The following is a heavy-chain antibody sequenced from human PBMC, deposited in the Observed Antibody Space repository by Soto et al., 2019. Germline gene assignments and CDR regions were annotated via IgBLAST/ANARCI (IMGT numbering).Heavy chain of an antibody. Sequence: PSETLSLTCTVSGVSISRGTYYWTWIRQHPGKGLEWIGYIYYTGSTDSNPSLKSRVSISVDTSKNQFSLKLNSVTAADTAVYYCVSGTSAYYYNLDYWGQGTLVTVSS. CDR1: GVSISRGTYY. CDR2: IYYTGST. J-gene: IGHJ4*02. D-gene: IGHD3-22*01. CDR3: VSGTSAYYYNLDY. V-gene: IGHV4-31*03.